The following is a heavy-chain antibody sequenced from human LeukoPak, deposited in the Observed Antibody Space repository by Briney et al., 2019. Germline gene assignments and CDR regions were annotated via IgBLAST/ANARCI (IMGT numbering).Heavy chain of an antibody. J-gene: IGHJ4*02. CDR1: GFTFDDYA. V-gene: IGHV3-9*01. Sequence: GRSLRLSCAASGFTFDDYAMHWVRQAPGKGLEWVSGISWNSGSIGYADSVKGRFAISRDNAKNSLYLQMNSLRAEDTALYYCARSRGYSYGYHEPYYFDYWGQGTLVTVSS. CDR3: ARSRGYSYGYHEPYYFDY. D-gene: IGHD5-18*01. CDR2: ISWNSGSI.